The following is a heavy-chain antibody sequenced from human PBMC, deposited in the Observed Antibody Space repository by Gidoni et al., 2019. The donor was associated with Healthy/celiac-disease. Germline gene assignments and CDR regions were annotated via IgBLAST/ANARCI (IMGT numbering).Heavy chain of an antibody. D-gene: IGHD4-17*01. CDR2: ISGSGSST. Sequence: EVQLLESGGGLVQPGGSLRLSCAADGFTFSSYARSWVRQAPGKGLEWFSGISGSGSSTYYSDTVKGRFTISRDNSKNTLYLQMISLIAEDTAVYYCTKNLPTVTTDYYFDYWGQGTLVTVSS. V-gene: IGHV3-23*01. CDR1: GFTFSSYA. CDR3: TKNLPTVTTDYYFDY. J-gene: IGHJ4*02.